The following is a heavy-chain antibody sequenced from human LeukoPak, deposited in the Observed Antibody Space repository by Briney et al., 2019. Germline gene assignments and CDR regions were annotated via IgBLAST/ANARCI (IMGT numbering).Heavy chain of an antibody. Sequence: GGSLRLSCAASGFTFNRFWMHWVRRAPGKGLVWVSRIISDGSSTNYADSVEGRFTISRDNAKNTLYLQMDSLRAEDTALYYCAREDVDITVATSGAFDIWGQGTMVTVSS. CDR1: GFTFNRFW. CDR3: AREDVDITVATSGAFDI. CDR2: IISDGSST. J-gene: IGHJ3*02. V-gene: IGHV3-74*01. D-gene: IGHD6-19*01.